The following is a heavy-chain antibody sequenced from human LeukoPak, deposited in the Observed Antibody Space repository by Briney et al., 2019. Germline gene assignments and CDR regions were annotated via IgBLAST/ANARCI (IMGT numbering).Heavy chain of an antibody. Sequence: GGSLRLSCAASGFTFSSYAMHWVRQAPGKGLEWVAVISYDGSNKYYADSVKGRFTISRDNSKNTLYLQMNGLRAEDTAVYYCARDRDEYSSGWYGRYYYYYYGMDVWGQGTTVTVSS. D-gene: IGHD6-19*01. CDR1: GFTFSSYA. CDR3: ARDRDEYSSGWYGRYYYYYYGMDV. V-gene: IGHV3-30-3*01. CDR2: ISYDGSNK. J-gene: IGHJ6*02.